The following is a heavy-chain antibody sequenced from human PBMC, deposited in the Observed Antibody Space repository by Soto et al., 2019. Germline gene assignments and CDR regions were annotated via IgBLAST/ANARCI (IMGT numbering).Heavy chain of an antibody. Sequence: SETLSLTCTVSGGSISNCYWSWIRLPPGKGLEWIWYINYSGSTNYNPSLKSLVTISVDTSKNQFSLKLNSVTAADKAVYYCAREISTNLWYPWLDXWGQGTLVTVSX. V-gene: IGHV4-59*01. CDR1: GGSISNCY. J-gene: IGHJ5*02. CDR3: AREISTNLWYPWLDX. CDR2: INYSGST. D-gene: IGHD6-13*01.